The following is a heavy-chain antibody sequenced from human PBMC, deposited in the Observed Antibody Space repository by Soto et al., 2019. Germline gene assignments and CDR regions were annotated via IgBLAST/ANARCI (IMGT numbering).Heavy chain of an antibody. CDR1: GGSISSSNW. J-gene: IGHJ4*02. Sequence: QVQLQESGPGLVKPSGTLSLTCAVSGGSISSSNWWSWVRQPPGKGLEWIGEIYHSGSTNYNPSLQSRVTISVDKSKNQFSLKLSSVTAADTAVYYCALIAAAAPKVDYWGQGTLVTVSS. CDR2: IYHSGST. V-gene: IGHV4-4*02. CDR3: ALIAAAAPKVDY. D-gene: IGHD6-13*01.